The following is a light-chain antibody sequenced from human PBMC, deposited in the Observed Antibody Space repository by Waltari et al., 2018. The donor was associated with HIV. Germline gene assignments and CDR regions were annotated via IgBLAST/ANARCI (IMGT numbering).Light chain of an antibody. CDR1: QGISNY. Sequence: AIRMTQSPSSFSASTGDRVPITCRASQGISNYLAWYQQQPGKAPKLLIYAASTLQTGIPSRFSGSGSGTDFTLTISCLQSEDFATYYCQQYYNYPYTFGQGTKLEIK. CDR2: AAS. CDR3: QQYYNYPYT. V-gene: IGKV1-8*01. J-gene: IGKJ2*01.